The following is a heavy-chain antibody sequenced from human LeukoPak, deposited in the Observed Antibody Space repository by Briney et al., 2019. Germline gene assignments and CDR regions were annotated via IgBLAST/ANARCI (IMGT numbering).Heavy chain of an antibody. CDR2: IYYSGST. J-gene: IGHJ3*02. Sequence: SDTLTLTCTVSGRPISRYYWIWTRQPTGKGLEGSGYIYYSGSTNYNPSLKSRVTISVDTSKNQFSLKLSSVTAADTAVYYCARWGSSWYKGAFDIWGQGTMVTVSS. V-gene: IGHV4-59*07. CDR1: GRPISRYY. CDR3: ARWGSSWYKGAFDI. D-gene: IGHD6-13*01.